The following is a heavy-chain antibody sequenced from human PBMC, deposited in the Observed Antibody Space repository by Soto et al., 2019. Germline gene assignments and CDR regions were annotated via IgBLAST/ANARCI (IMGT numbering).Heavy chain of an antibody. V-gene: IGHV4-61*08. CDR1: SGSITISVFY. J-gene: IGHJ5*02. CDR2: IDYGGST. CDR3: ARDQLSSGLYVWFDP. Sequence: SETPSLASTVSSGSITISVFYWVWNHQPPGKGLEWIGYIDYGGSTSHSPSLRSRVTISVDTSKNQFSLILSSVTSADTAVYYCARDQLSSGLYVWFDPWGQGTLVTVS. D-gene: IGHD6-25*01.